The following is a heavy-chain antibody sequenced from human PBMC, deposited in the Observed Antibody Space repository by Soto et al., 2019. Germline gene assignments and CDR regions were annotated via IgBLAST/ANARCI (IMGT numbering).Heavy chain of an antibody. V-gene: IGHV1-69*13. CDR3: ARVGDFWSGYPDYYYYGMDV. CDR2: IIPIFGTA. J-gene: IGHJ6*02. Sequence: SVKVSCKASGGTFSSYAISWVRQAPGQGLEWMGGIIPIFGTANYAQKFQGRVTITADESTSTAYMELSSLRSEDTAVYYCARVGDFWSGYPDYYYYGMDVWGQGTTVTVSS. CDR1: GGTFSSYA. D-gene: IGHD3-3*01.